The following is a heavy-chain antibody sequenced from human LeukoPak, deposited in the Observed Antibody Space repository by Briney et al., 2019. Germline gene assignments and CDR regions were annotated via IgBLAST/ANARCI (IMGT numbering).Heavy chain of an antibody. D-gene: IGHD1-26*01. Sequence: ASVKVSCKAPGYTFTGYYMHWVRQAPGQGLEWMGWINPNSGGTNYAQKFQGRVTMTRDTSISTAYMELSRLRSDDTAVYYCARVGAPKSDAFDIWGQGTMVTVSS. CDR2: INPNSGGT. CDR3: ARVGAPKSDAFDI. CDR1: GYTFTGYY. V-gene: IGHV1-2*02. J-gene: IGHJ3*02.